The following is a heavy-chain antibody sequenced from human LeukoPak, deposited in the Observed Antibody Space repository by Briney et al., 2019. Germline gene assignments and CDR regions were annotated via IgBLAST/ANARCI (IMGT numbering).Heavy chain of an antibody. CDR3: AKESGKFDY. V-gene: IGHV3-43*02. CDR2: ISADGGST. CDR1: AFTFSSYW. Sequence: GGSLRLSCTASAFTFSSYWMHWVRQAPGKGLEWVSLISADGGSTFSADSVKGRFSISRDNSKNSLYLQMNSLRSEDTAMYYCAKESGKFDYWGQGTLVAVSS. J-gene: IGHJ4*02.